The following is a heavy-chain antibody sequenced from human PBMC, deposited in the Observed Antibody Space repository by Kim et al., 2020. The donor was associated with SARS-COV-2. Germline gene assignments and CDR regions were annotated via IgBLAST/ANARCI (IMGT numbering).Heavy chain of an antibody. CDR3: ASRGGYYYGMDV. Sequence: NTARKFQGRVTITADESTSTAYMELSSLRSEDTAVYYCASRGGYYYGMDVWGQGTTVTVSS. J-gene: IGHJ6*02. V-gene: IGHV1-69*01.